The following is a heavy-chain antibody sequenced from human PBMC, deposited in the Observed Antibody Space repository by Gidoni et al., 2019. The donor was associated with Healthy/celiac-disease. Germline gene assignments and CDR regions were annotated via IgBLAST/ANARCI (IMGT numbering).Heavy chain of an antibody. Sequence: EVQLLESGGGLVQPWASLRLSCAASRFTFRSYAMSWVRQAPGKGLEWVSAISGSGGSTYYADSVKGRFTISRDNSKNTLYLQMNSLRAEDTAVYYCANHPVVPAAYDYWGQGTLVTVSS. V-gene: IGHV3-23*01. J-gene: IGHJ4*02. CDR1: RFTFRSYA. CDR3: ANHPVVPAAYDY. CDR2: ISGSGGST. D-gene: IGHD2-2*01.